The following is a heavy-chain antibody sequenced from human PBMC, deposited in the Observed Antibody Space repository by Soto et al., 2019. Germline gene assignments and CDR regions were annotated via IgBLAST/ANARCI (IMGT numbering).Heavy chain of an antibody. CDR1: GFTFSSYA. D-gene: IGHD2-8*01. CDR2: IAYDGSNK. J-gene: IGHJ6*02. V-gene: IGHV3-30-3*01. Sequence: HPGGSLRLSCAASGFTFSSYAMHWVRQAPGKGLEWVAVIAYDGSNKYYADSVKGRFTISRDNSKNTLYLQMNSLRAEDTAVYYCARDLRASNPQSGVKDYYYYYYGMDVWGQGTTVTVSS. CDR3: ARDLRASNPQSGVKDYYYYYYGMDV.